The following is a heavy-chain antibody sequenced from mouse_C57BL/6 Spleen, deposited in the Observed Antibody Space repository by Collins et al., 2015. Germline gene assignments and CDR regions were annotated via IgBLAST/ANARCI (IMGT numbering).Heavy chain of an antibody. CDR2: ISSGGSYT. V-gene: IGHV5-9-4*01. CDR1: GFTFSSYA. Sequence: EVQLVESGGGLVKPGGSLKLSCAASGFTFSSYAMSWVRQSPEKRLEWVAEISSGGSYTYYPDTVTGRFTISRDNAKNTLYLEMSSLRSEDTAMYYCARDSTTATYAMDYWGQGTSVTVSS. J-gene: IGHJ4*01. D-gene: IGHD1-2*01. CDR3: ARDSTTATYAMDY.